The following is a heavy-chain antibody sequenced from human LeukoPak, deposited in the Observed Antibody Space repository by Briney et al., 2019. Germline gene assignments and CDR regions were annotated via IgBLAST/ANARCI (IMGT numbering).Heavy chain of an antibody. CDR1: GYSISSGYY. CDR3: ARDAGYSNYPSDY. D-gene: IGHD4-11*01. J-gene: IGHJ4*02. Sequence: SETLSLTCTVSGYSISSGYYWGCIRQPPGKGLEWFGSIYHSGSTYYNPSLKSRVTISVDTSKNQFSLKLSSVTAADTAVYYCARDAGYSNYPSDYWGQGTLVTVSS. V-gene: IGHV4-38-2*02. CDR2: IYHSGST.